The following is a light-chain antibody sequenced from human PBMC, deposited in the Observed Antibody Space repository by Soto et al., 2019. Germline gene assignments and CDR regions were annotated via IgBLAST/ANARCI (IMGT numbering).Light chain of an antibody. Sequence: VVTQPPSASGTPGQRVTISCSGSSSNIGSNYVYWYQQLPGTAPKLLIYRNNQRPSGVPDRFSGSKSGTSASLAISGLRSEDEADYYCAAWDDSLSGWVFGGGTKLTVL. CDR2: RNN. J-gene: IGLJ3*02. CDR1: SSNIGSNY. V-gene: IGLV1-47*01. CDR3: AAWDDSLSGWV.